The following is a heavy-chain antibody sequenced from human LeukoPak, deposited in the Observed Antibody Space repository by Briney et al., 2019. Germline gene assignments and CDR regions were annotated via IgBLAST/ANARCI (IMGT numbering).Heavy chain of an antibody. CDR2: ISASGNNA. D-gene: IGHD1-1*01. V-gene: IGHV3-23*01. CDR3: AKNTGVWDY. J-gene: IGHJ4*02. Sequence: GGSLRLSCAVSGFIFGTNDMTWVRQAPGKGLEWLSRISASGNNAFYADSVKGRFTISRDNSKNTVFLQMDSLRAEDTATYYCAKNTGVWDYWGQGTLVTVSS. CDR1: GFIFGTND.